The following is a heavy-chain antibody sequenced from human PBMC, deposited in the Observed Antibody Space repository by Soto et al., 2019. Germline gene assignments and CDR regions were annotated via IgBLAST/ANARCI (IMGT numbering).Heavy chain of an antibody. CDR1: GFTFSSYS. J-gene: IGHJ6*02. D-gene: IGHD2-15*01. V-gene: IGHV3-48*02. CDR2: ISSSSTGM. CDR3: TRAGRGAVVVGDLGYLYYGMDV. Sequence: PGGSLRLSCAASGFTFSSYSMKWVRQAPGKGLEWVSHISSSSTGMYYADSVKGRFIVSRDNAKNSLYLQMNNLRDEDTAVYYCTRAGRGAVVVGDLGYLYYGMDVWGQGTTVTVSS.